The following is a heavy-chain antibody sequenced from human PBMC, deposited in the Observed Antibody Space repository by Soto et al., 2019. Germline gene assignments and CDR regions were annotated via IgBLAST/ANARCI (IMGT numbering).Heavy chain of an antibody. Sequence: AGGSLRLSCAASGFTFSSYGMHWVRQAPGKGLEWVAVIWYDGSNKYYADSVKGRFTISRDNSKNTLYLQMNSLRAEDTAVYYCARASYYDFWSGKSYYYGMDVWGQGTTVTVSS. CDR3: ARASYYDFWSGKSYYYGMDV. CDR2: IWYDGSNK. CDR1: GFTFSSYG. J-gene: IGHJ6*02. D-gene: IGHD3-3*01. V-gene: IGHV3-33*01.